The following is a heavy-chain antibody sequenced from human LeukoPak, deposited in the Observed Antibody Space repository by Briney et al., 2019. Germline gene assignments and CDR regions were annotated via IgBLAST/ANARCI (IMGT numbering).Heavy chain of an antibody. D-gene: IGHD1-26*01. CDR1: GFTFSTYA. Sequence: WGSLTLSCAASGFTFSTYAMSWVRQAPGKGLEWVAGISGSGGSTNYADSVKGRFSISRDNSKNTVYLQMNSLRVEDTAVYYCAKEMVSGSYQFDCWGQGTVVTVSS. J-gene: IGHJ4*02. CDR3: AKEMVSGSYQFDC. V-gene: IGHV3-23*01. CDR2: ISGSGGST.